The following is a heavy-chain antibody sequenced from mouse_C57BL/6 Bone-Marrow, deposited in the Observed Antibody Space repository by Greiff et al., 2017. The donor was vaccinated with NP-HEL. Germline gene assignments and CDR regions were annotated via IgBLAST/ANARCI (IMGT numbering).Heavy chain of an antibody. CDR1: GYTFTSYW. CDR3: ARSGLLRPCDY. Sequence: QVQLQQPGAELVKPGASVKMSCKASGYTFTSYWITWVKQRPGQGLEWIGDIYPGSGSTNYNEKFKSKATMTGDTSSSTAYMQLSSLTSEDSAVYYCARSGLLRPCDYWGQGTTLTVSS. V-gene: IGHV1-55*01. CDR2: IYPGSGST. J-gene: IGHJ2*01. D-gene: IGHD2-3*01.